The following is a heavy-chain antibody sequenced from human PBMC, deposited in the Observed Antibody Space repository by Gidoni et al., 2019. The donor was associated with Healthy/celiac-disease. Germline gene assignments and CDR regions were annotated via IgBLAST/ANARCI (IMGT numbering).Heavy chain of an antibody. Sequence: EVQLLESGGGLVQPGGSLRLPCAASGFTFSSYAMNWARQAPGKGLEWVTAIRGSGGSTYYADSVKDRFTISRDNSKNTLYLQRNSLRAEDTAVYYCARIQNWFDPWGQGTLVTVSS. CDR2: IRGSGGST. D-gene: IGHD5-18*01. J-gene: IGHJ5*02. CDR3: ARIQNWFDP. V-gene: IGHV3-23*01. CDR1: GFTFSSYA.